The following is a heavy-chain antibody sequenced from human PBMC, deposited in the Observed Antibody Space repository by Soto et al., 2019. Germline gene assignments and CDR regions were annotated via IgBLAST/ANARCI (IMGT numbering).Heavy chain of an antibody. CDR2: ISAYNGNT. Sequence: ASVKVSCKASGYTFTSYGISWVRQAPGQGLEWMGWISAYNGNTNYAQKLQGRVTMTTDTSTSTAYMELRSLRSDDTAVYYCAREPGYSSGWTYYYYYYYMDVWGKGTTVTVSS. J-gene: IGHJ6*03. D-gene: IGHD6-19*01. CDR3: AREPGYSSGWTYYYYYYYMDV. V-gene: IGHV1-18*01. CDR1: GYTFTSYG.